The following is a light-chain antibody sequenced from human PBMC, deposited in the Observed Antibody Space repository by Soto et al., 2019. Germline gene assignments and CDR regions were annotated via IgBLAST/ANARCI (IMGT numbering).Light chain of an antibody. CDR3: HQYYSYPPIT. J-gene: IGKJ5*01. CDR2: AAS. CDR1: QGISSY. V-gene: IGKV1-8*01. Sequence: IQMAQSPSSVSASVGDRVTITCRASQGISSYLAWYQQKPGKAPKLLIYAASTLQSGVPSRFSGSGSGTDFTLTISCLQSEDFATYYCHQYYSYPPITFGQGTRLEIK.